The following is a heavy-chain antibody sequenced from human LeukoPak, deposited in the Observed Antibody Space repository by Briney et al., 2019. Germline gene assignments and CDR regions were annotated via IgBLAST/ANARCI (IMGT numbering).Heavy chain of an antibody. CDR3: ARDRPRVVVVAATPLLGYFDY. CDR2: ISSSSTI. V-gene: IGHV3-69-1*01. CDR1: RFTFSDYY. J-gene: IGHJ4*02. D-gene: IGHD2-15*01. Sequence: GGSLRLSCAASRFTFSDYYMNWVRQAPGKGLEWVSSISSSSTIYYADSVKGRFTISRDNAKNSLYLQMNSLRAEDTAVYYCARDRPRVVVVAATPLLGYFDYWGQGTLVTVSS.